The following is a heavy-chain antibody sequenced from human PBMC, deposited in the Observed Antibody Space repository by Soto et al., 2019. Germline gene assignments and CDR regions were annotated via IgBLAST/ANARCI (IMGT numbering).Heavy chain of an antibody. D-gene: IGHD6-19*01. CDR1: GITFSSYA. Sequence: GGSLRLSCGASGITFSSYAMTWVRQAPGKGLEGVAGISGSGGSTYYADSAKGRFTISRDNSKNTLYLQMNSLRAEDTAVYYCAKGLQWLVRGYLDYWGQGTLVTVSS. CDR2: ISGSGGST. V-gene: IGHV3-23*01. CDR3: AKGLQWLVRGYLDY. J-gene: IGHJ4*02.